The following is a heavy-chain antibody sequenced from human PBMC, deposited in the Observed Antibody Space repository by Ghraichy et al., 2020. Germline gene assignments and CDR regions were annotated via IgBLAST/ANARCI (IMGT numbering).Heavy chain of an antibody. CDR1: GYTFTSYD. CDR3: ARGDGYCSSTSCALYLWRSDAFDI. J-gene: IGHJ3*02. CDR2: MNPNSGNT. V-gene: IGHV1-8*01. Sequence: ASVKVSCKASGYTFTSYDINWVRQATGQGLEWMGWMNPNSGNTGYAQKFQGRVTMTRNTSISTAYMELSSLRSEDTAVYYCARGDGYCSSTSCALYLWRSDAFDIWGQGTMVTVSS. D-gene: IGHD2-2*01.